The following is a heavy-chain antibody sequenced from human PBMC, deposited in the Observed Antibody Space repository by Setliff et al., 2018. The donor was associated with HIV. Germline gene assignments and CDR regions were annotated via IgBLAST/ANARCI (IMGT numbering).Heavy chain of an antibody. CDR2: ISSSSSYI. D-gene: IGHD3-22*01. Sequence: PGGSLRLSCAASGFTFSSYTMNWVRQAPGKGLESVSYISSSSSYIYYGDSVKGRFTSTRDNAKKSLYLQMNSLRAEDTAVYYCARALGLRDNGVVYYDRGWMDVWGKGTTVTVSS. J-gene: IGHJ6*04. V-gene: IGHV3-21*01. CDR3: ARALGLRDNGVVYYDRGWMDV. CDR1: GFTFSSYT.